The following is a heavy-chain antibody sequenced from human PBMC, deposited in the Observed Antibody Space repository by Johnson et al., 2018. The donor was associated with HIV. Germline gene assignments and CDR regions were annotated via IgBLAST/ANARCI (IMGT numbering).Heavy chain of an antibody. CDR3: AKDVGNYWPDSFDI. J-gene: IGHJ3*02. Sequence: VQLVESGGVVVQPGGSLRLSCAASGFTFDDYAMHWVRQAPGKGLEWVAVISYDGSNKYYADSVKGRFTISRDKSKNTLYLQMNSLRVEDTAVYYCAKDVGNYWPDSFDIWGQGTMVIVSS. CDR2: ISYDGSNK. D-gene: IGHD3-22*01. V-gene: IGHV3-30-3*01. CDR1: GFTFDDYA.